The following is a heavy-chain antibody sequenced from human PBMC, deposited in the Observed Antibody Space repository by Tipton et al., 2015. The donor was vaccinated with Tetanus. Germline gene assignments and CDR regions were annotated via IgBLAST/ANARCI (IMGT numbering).Heavy chain of an antibody. D-gene: IGHD6-19*01. Sequence: GLVKPSETLSLTCAVYGGSFSAYYWSWIRQSPGKTLEWIGYISHSGSPNYNPSLKSRATVSVDTSKNQFSLDLTSVTAADTGVYYCAGSQWLDGFIFDYWGQGSLVTVAS. CDR1: GGSFSAYY. CDR3: AGSQWLDGFIFDY. V-gene: IGHV4-59*01. CDR2: ISHSGSP. J-gene: IGHJ4*02.